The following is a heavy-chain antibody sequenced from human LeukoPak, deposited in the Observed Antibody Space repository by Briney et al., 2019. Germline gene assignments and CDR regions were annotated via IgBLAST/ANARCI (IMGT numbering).Heavy chain of an antibody. Sequence: PSETLSLTCSVSGGSISGYYWSWIRQPPGKGLEWIGYIYYSGSTNYNPSLKSRVTISVDTSKNQFSLKLSSVTAADTAVYYCASSYLYSYYYYMDVWGKGTTVTVSS. CDR2: IYYSGST. CDR3: ASSYLYSYYYYMDV. CDR1: GGSISGYY. D-gene: IGHD2-2*02. V-gene: IGHV4-59*01. J-gene: IGHJ6*03.